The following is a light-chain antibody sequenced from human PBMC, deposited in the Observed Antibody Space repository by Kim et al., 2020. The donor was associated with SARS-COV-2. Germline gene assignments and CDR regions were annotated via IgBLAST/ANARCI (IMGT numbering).Light chain of an antibody. CDR2: GAS. V-gene: IGKV3-15*01. Sequence: IVLTQSLATLSVSPGERVTLSCKASQSIRNNLVWYQQKPGQAPRLLIFGASNRATGVPARCSGSGSETEFTLTISNLQSEDFAVYYWQQYDNWHPIAFRQGTKLEI. CDR3: QQYDNWHPIA. J-gene: IGKJ2*01. CDR1: QSIRNN.